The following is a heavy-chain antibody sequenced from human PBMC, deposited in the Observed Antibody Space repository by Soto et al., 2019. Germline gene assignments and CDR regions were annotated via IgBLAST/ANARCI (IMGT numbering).Heavy chain of an antibody. CDR3: ARDLAIAALDY. CDR1: GFTFSSYS. CDR2: ISSSSSYI. Sequence: GGSLRLSCAASGFTFSSYSMNWVRQAPGKGLEWVSSISSSSSYIYYADSVKGRFAISRDNAKNSLYLQMNSLRAEDTAVYYCARDLAIAALDYWGQGTLVTVSS. J-gene: IGHJ4*02. D-gene: IGHD6-6*01. V-gene: IGHV3-21*01.